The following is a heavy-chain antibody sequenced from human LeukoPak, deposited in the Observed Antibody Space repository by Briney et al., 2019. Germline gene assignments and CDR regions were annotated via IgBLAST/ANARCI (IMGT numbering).Heavy chain of an antibody. J-gene: IGHJ4*02. Sequence: GGSLRLSCAGSGFIFSGYWMHWVRQAPGKGLVWVSRIKTDGSTTYYADSVKGRFTVSRDNAKNTLYLQMNSLRAEDTAVYYCARGAVAGANFDYWGLGTLVTVSS. CDR2: IKTDGSTT. V-gene: IGHV3-74*01. CDR3: ARGAVAGANFDY. D-gene: IGHD1-26*01. CDR1: GFIFSGYW.